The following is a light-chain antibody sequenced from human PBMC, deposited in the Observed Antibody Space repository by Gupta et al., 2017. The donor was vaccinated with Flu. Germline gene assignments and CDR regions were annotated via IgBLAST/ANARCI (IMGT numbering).Light chain of an antibody. Sequence: HSALTQPRPLSGSPRQSVTISCTGSSSDVINYNYVSWYQHHPGKAPILMIYSVTMRPSGVPDRFSGSKSGNTASLTIAGLQADDEADYYCCSHAGSKKWVFGGGTKLTVL. CDR1: SSDVINYNY. CDR3: CSHAGSKKWV. V-gene: IGLV2-11*01. J-gene: IGLJ3*02. CDR2: SVT.